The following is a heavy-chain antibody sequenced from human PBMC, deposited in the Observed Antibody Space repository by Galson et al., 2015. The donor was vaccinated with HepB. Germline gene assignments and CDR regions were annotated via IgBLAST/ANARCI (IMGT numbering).Heavy chain of an antibody. J-gene: IGHJ5*02. CDR2: IWHNGAKK. D-gene: IGHD6-13*01. CDR1: GFTFSDYG. Sequence: CAPSGFTFSDYGLHWVRQAPGKRLEWMALIWHNGAKKIYANSVRGRFSISRDNSKNILSLQMNNLGSEDTAIYYCAREARVAAPAAFDLWGPGILVTVSS. V-gene: IGHV3-33*01. CDR3: AREARVAAPAAFDL.